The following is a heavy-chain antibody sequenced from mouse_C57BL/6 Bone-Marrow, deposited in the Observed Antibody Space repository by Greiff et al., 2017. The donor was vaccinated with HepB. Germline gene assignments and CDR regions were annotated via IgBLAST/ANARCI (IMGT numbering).Heavy chain of an antibody. CDR3: ARSWFYAMDY. CDR1: GYTFTSYW. V-gene: IGHV1-64*01. J-gene: IGHJ4*01. CDR2: IHPNSGST. Sequence: QVQLQQPGAELVKPGASVKLSCKASGYTFTSYWMHWVKQRPGQGLEWIGMIHPNSGSTNYNEKFKSKATLTVDKSSSTAHMQLSSLTSEDSAVYYCARSWFYAMDYWGQGTSVTVSS. D-gene: IGHD2-2*01.